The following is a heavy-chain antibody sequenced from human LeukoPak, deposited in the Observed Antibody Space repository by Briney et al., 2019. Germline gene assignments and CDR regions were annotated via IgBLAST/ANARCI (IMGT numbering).Heavy chain of an antibody. D-gene: IGHD2-2*01. CDR2: ISASSNFI. J-gene: IGHJ4*02. Sequence: PGGSLRLSCAASGFTFSTHSMYWVRQAPGKGLEWVSSISASSNFIHYAESVRGRFTISRDNAKNSLYLQMNSLGAQDTAVYYCARPATGYYSSAGCHWDSWGQGTLVTVSS. V-gene: IGHV3-21*01. CDR1: GFTFSTHS. CDR3: ARPATGYYSSAGCHWDS.